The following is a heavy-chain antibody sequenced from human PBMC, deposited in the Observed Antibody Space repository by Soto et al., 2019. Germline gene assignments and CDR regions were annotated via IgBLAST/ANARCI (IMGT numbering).Heavy chain of an antibody. CDR3: AKVVCSSGYYCEVDY. CDR1: GFTFSRYG. CDR2: ISFDGSTK. V-gene: IGHV3-30*18. D-gene: IGHD3-22*01. Sequence: QVQLVESGGGVVQPGRSLRLSCAASGFTFSRYGMHWVRQAPGKGLEWVAVISFDGSTKYYADSVKGRFTNSRDNSKSTLYLQMNSLRTDDTAVYYCAKVVCSSGYYCEVDYWGQGTLVTVSS. J-gene: IGHJ4*02.